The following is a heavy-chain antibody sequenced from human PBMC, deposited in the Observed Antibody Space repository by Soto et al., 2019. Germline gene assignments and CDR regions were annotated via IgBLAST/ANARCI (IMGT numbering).Heavy chain of an antibody. CDR3: ARGPPFLP. CDR1: GGSISSGGYS. D-gene: IGHD3-3*02. V-gene: IGHV4-30-2*01. J-gene: IGHJ5*02. CDR2: IYHSGSI. Sequence: PSETLCLTCIVSGGSISSGGYSWSWIRQPPGKGLEWIGYIYHSGSIYYNPSLKSRVTISVDRSKNQFSLKLSSVTAADTAVYYCARGPPFLPWGQGTLVTVSS.